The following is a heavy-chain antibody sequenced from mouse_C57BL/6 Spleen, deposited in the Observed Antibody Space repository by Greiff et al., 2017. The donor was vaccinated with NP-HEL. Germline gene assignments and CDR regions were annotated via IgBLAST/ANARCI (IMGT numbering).Heavy chain of an antibody. D-gene: IGHD1-1*01. J-gene: IGHJ2*01. CDR1: GFTFSDYY. CDR2: ISNGGGST. V-gene: IGHV5-12*01. Sequence: DVKLVESGGGLVQPGGSLKLSCAASGFTFSDYYMYWVRQTPEKRLEWVAYISNGGGSTYYPDTVKGRFTISRDNAKNTLYLQMSRLKSEDTAMYYCARSYYGHYFDYWGQGTTLTVSS. CDR3: ARSYYGHYFDY.